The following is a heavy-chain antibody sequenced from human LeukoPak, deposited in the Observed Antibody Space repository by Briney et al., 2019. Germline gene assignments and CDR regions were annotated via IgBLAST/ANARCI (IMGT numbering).Heavy chain of an antibody. J-gene: IGHJ4*02. CDR3: AKVMAFGELLVDY. CDR1: GFTVSSNY. D-gene: IGHD3-10*01. V-gene: IGHV3-23*01. CDR2: ISGSGGST. Sequence: SGGSLRLSCAASGFTVSSNYMSWVRQAPGKGLEWVSAISGSGGSTYYADSVKGRFTISRDNSKNTLYLQMNSLRAEDTAVYYCAKVMAFGELLVDYWGQGTLVTVSS.